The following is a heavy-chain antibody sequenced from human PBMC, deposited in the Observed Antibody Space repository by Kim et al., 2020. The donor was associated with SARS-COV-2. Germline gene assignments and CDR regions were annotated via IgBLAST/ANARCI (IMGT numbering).Heavy chain of an antibody. J-gene: IGHJ4*02. V-gene: IGHV4-4*02. CDR3: ARLFNPQQRLWYDLGDY. CDR2: IYHSGST. CDR1: GGSISSSNW. D-gene: IGHD6-25*01. Sequence: SETLSLTCAVSGGSISSSNWWSWVRQPPGKGLEWIGEIYHSGSTNYNPSLKSRVTISVDKSKNQFSLKLSSVTAADTAVYYCARLFNPQQRLWYDLGDYWGQGTLVTVSS.